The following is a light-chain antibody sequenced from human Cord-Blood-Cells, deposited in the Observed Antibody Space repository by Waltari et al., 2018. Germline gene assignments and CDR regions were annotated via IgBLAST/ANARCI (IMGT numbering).Light chain of an antibody. CDR2: GAS. V-gene: IGKV3-15*01. J-gene: IGKJ2*01. Sequence: EIVMTQSPATLSVSPGERATLSCMASQSVSSNLAWYQQQPGQAPRLLIYGASTRATGIPARCSGSGSGTEFTLTISSLQSEDFAVYYCQQYNNWPPYTFGQGTKLEIK. CDR1: QSVSSN. CDR3: QQYNNWPPYT.